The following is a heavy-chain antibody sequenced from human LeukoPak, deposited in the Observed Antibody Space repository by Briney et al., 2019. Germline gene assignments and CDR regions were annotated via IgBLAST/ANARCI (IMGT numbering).Heavy chain of an antibody. CDR3: AREGSIQVWSREFDP. CDR1: GYSFTSYG. D-gene: IGHD5-18*01. J-gene: IGHJ5*02. Sequence: GASVKVSCKASGYSFTSYGISWVRQAPGQGLEWMGWISAYNGNTNYAQKLQGRVTMTTDTSTSTAYMELRSLRSDDTAVYYCAREGSIQVWSREFDPWGQGTLVTVSS. CDR2: ISAYNGNT. V-gene: IGHV1-18*01.